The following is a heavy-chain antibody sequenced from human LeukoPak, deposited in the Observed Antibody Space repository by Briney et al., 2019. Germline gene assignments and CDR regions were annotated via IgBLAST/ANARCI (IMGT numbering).Heavy chain of an antibody. CDR1: GGSISSSSYY. J-gene: IGHJ4*02. Sequence: PSETLSLTCTVSGGSISSSSYYWGWIRQHPGKGLEWIGYIYYSGSTYYNPSLKSRVTISVDTSKNQFSLKLSSVTAADTAVYYCARDTGTTPLNFDYWGQGTLVTVSS. CDR3: ARDTGTTPLNFDY. CDR2: IYYSGST. V-gene: IGHV4-31*03. D-gene: IGHD1-7*01.